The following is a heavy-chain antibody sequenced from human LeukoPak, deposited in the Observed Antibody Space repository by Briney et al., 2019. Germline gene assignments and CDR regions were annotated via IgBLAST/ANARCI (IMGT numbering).Heavy chain of an antibody. CDR3: ARTLLGRVRGVITNQTYYYYGMDV. V-gene: IGHV4-34*01. D-gene: IGHD3-10*01. CDR2: INHSGST. J-gene: IGHJ6*02. Sequence: SETLSLTCAVYGGSFSGYYWSWIRQPPGKGLEWIGEINHSGSTNYNPSLKSRVTISVDTSKNQFSLKLSSVTAADTAVYYCARTLLGRVRGVITNQTYYYYGMDVWGQGTTVTVSS. CDR1: GGSFSGYY.